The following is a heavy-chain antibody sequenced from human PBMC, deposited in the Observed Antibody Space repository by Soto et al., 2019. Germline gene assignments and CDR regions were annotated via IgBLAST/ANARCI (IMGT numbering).Heavy chain of an antibody. Sequence: QVQLVQSGAEVKKPGASVKVSCKASGYTFTGYYMHWVRQAPGQGLEWMGWINPNSGGTNYAQKFQGWVTMTRDTPISTANMGLRRLRSDDTALYNCASLGSNYPGYYFAYWGQGTLVTFSP. J-gene: IGHJ4*02. V-gene: IGHV1-2*04. D-gene: IGHD4-4*01. CDR2: INPNSGGT. CDR1: GYTFTGYY. CDR3: ASLGSNYPGYYFAY.